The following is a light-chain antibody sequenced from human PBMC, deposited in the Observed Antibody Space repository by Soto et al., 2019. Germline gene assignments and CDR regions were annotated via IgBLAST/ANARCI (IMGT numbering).Light chain of an antibody. Sequence: QSALTQPASVSGSLGQSITISCTGTSSDIGGYKYVSWYQQHPGKAPKLIIFEVSNRPSGVSDRFSGSNSGNTASLTISGLQAEDEADYYCGSYTAGGTIFGTGTKVTVL. V-gene: IGLV2-14*01. J-gene: IGLJ1*01. CDR2: EVS. CDR3: GSYTAGGTI. CDR1: SSDIGGYKY.